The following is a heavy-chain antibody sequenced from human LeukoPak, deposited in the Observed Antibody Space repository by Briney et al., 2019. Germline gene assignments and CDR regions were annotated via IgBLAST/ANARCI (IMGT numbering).Heavy chain of an antibody. D-gene: IGHD4-11*01. CDR1: GGSISSYY. V-gene: IGHV4-59*08. CDR3: ARPPDYPYYFDY. Sequence: SETLSLTCTVSGGSISSYYWSWIRQPPGRGLEWIGYIYYSGSTNYNPSLKSRVTISVDTSKNQFSLKLSSVTAADTAVYYCARPPDYPYYFDYWGQGTLVTVSS. CDR2: IYYSGST. J-gene: IGHJ4*02.